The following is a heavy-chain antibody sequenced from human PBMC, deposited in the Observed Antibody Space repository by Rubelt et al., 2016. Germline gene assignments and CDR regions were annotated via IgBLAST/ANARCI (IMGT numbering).Heavy chain of an antibody. J-gene: IGHJ4*02. CDR2: LYHGGNT. CDR1: GGSFSGYY. V-gene: IGHV4-34*01. Sequence: QVQLQQWGAGLLKPSETLSLTCAVYGGSFSGYYWSWIRQPPGKGLEWIGSLYHGGNTYSNPSLKSRVTILLDTSKNQFSVKLSSVTAADTAVYYCARGRMAARPDTPYFDYWGRGTLVTVSS. CDR3: ARGRMAARPDTPYFDY. D-gene: IGHD6-6*01.